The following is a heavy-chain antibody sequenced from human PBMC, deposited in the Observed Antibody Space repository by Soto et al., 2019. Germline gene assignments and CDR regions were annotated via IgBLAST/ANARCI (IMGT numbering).Heavy chain of an antibody. D-gene: IGHD6-13*01. Sequence: PGGSLRLSCAASGFTFSSYAMSWVRQAPGKGLEWVSAISGSGGSTYYADSVKGRFTISRDNSKNTLYLQMNSLRAEDTAVYYCAKSPTAAPYYYYMEVWGKGTTVTVSS. V-gene: IGHV3-23*01. CDR3: AKSPTAAPYYYYMEV. J-gene: IGHJ6*03. CDR2: ISGSGGST. CDR1: GFTFSSYA.